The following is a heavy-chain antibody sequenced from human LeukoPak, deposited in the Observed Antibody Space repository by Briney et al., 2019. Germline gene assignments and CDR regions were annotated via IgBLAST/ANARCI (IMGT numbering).Heavy chain of an antibody. V-gene: IGHV3-30*02. CDR1: GFTFSSYW. CDR2: IRFDGSNK. D-gene: IGHD3-16*01. Sequence: GGTLRRSCAASGFTFSSYWMHWVRQAPGNGLQGVAFIRFDGSNKYYADSVKGRFTISRDNSKNTLYLQMNSLRAEDTAVYYCAKLGIMRPLDYWGQGTLVTVSS. CDR3: AKLGIMRPLDY. J-gene: IGHJ4*02.